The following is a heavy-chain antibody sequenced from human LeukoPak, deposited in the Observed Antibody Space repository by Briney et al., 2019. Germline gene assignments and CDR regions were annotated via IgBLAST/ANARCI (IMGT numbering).Heavy chain of an antibody. J-gene: IGHJ5*02. CDR3: ARLGWPKYKHXXFDP. D-gene: IGHD6-19*01. Sequence: SETLSLTCTVSGGSISSSSYYWGWIRQPPGKGLEWIGSIYYSGSTYYNPSLKSRVTISVATSKNQFSLKLSSVTAPDTAVYYCARLGWPKYKHXXFDPWGQGTLVTVSS. CDR1: GGSISSSSYY. CDR2: IYYSGST. V-gene: IGHV4-39*01.